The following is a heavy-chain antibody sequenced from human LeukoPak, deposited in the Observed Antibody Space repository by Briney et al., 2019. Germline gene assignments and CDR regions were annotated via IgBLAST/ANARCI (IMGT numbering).Heavy chain of an antibody. V-gene: IGHV1-69*06. CDR1: GYTFTGYY. J-gene: IGHJ6*03. CDR2: IIPIFGTA. D-gene: IGHD1-26*01. CDR3: ARDLSGSYPYYYYYYMDV. Sequence: GASVKVSCKASGYTFTGYYMHWVRQAPGQGLEWMGGIIPIFGTANYAQKFQGRVTITADKSTSTAYMELSSLRSEDTAVYYCARDLSGSYPYYYYYYMDVWGKGTTVTVSS.